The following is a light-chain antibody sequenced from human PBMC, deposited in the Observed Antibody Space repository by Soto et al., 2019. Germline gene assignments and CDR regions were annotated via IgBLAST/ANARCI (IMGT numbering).Light chain of an antibody. V-gene: IGKV3-15*01. CDR2: GTY. CDR1: QSVSSSY. Sequence: EVVLTQSPVTLSLSPGERATLSCRASQSVSSSYLAWYQQKPGQAPRLLIYGTYTRAAGIPARFSGTVSGTEFTLTISSLQSEDAAVYYCQQHNNWPLTFGGGTKVDIK. J-gene: IGKJ4*01. CDR3: QQHNNWPLT.